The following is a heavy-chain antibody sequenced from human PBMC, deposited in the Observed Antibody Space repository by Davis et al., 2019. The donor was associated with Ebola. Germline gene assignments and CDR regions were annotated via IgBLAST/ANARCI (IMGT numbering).Heavy chain of an antibody. J-gene: IGHJ6*02. Sequence: ASVKVSCKASGYTFTGYYMHWVRQAPGQGLEWMGWINPNSGGTNYAQKFQGRVTMTRDTSISTAYMELSRLRSDDTAVYYCARVGGFRESADYGMDVWGQGTTVTVS. CDR2: INPNSGGT. V-gene: IGHV1-2*02. CDR1: GYTFTGYY. CDR3: ARVGGFRESADYGMDV. D-gene: IGHD3-10*01.